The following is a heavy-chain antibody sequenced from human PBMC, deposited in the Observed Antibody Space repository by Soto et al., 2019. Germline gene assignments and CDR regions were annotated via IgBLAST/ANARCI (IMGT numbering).Heavy chain of an antibody. CDR3: ARDSGGDQPDFQIFDY. D-gene: IGHD2-21*02. J-gene: IGHJ4*02. CDR2: INPNSGGT. V-gene: IGHV1-2*04. Sequence: EASVKVSCKASGYTFTGYYMHWVRQAPGQGLEWMGWINPNSGGTNYAQKFQGWVTMTRDTSISTAYMELSRLRSDDTAVYYCARDSGGDQPDFQIFDYWGQGTLVTVSS. CDR1: GYTFTGYY.